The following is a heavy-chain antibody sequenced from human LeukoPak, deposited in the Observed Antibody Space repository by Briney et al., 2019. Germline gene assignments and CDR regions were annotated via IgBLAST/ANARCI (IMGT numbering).Heavy chain of an antibody. CDR2: LNADGSIT. D-gene: IGHD6-13*01. J-gene: IGHJ4*02. CDR1: GFAFSNYW. V-gene: IGHV3-74*01. Sequence: GGSLRLSCAASGFAFSNYWMFWVRQAPGEGPVWVSRLNADGSITNYADSVRGRFTIARDNAKNTLYLQMDSLRDEDTAVYYCARVQQLVLDYWGQGTLVTVSS. CDR3: ARVQQLVLDY.